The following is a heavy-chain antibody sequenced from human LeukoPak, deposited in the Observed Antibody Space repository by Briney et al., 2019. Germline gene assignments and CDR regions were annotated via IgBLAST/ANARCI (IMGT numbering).Heavy chain of an antibody. CDR1: GYTFRSHG. CDR3: AREADSYSWYRPAFRLLDV. CDR2: ISPYNDET. J-gene: IGHJ4*02. Sequence: ASVKVSCKASGYTFRSHGIYWVRQAPGQGLEWMGWISPYNDETNYARMFRDRVIMTTETSTTTAYMELRGLTSDDTAVYFCAREADSYSWYRPAFRLLDVWGQGTLVTVSS. V-gene: IGHV1-18*01. D-gene: IGHD6-13*01.